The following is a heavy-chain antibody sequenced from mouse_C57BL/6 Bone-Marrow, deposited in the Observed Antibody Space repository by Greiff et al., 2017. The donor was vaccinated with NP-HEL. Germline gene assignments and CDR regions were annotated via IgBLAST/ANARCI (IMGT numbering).Heavy chain of an antibody. D-gene: IGHD1-1*01. CDR1: GYSITSDY. V-gene: IGHV3-8*01. Sequence: EVMLVESGPGLAKPSQTLSLTCSATGYSITSDYLNWIRKFPGNKLEYMGYISHSGSTYYNPSLKSRISITGDTSKKQYYLQLNSVTTEDTATYYCARLYYYGEGSWYFDVWGTGTTVTVSS. J-gene: IGHJ1*03. CDR2: ISHSGST. CDR3: ARLYYYGEGSWYFDV.